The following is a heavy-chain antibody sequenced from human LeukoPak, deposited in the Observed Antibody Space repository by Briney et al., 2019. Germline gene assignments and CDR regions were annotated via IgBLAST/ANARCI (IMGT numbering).Heavy chain of an antibody. Sequence: SETLSLTCTVSGGSVSSGSYYWSWIRPPPGKGLEWIGYNYYSGSTNYNPSLKSRVTISVDTSKNQFSLKLSSVTAADTAVYYCARDKGSGLDYYYYYGMDVWGKGTTVTVSS. D-gene: IGHD3-10*01. CDR2: NYYSGST. J-gene: IGHJ6*04. V-gene: IGHV4-61*01. CDR1: GGSVSSGSYY. CDR3: ARDKGSGLDYYYYYGMDV.